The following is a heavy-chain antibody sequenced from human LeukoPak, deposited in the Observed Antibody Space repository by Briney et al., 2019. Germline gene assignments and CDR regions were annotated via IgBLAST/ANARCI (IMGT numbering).Heavy chain of an antibody. D-gene: IGHD1-26*01. CDR3: AKFGGSYPALGDY. Sequence: GGSLRLSCATSGFSFSSFWMSWVRQAPGKGLEWVANIKKDGSEKYYVDSVKGRFTISRDNVKNSLYLQMNSLRAEDTGVYYCAKFGGSYPALGDYWGQGTLVTVSS. J-gene: IGHJ4*02. CDR1: GFSFSSFW. CDR2: IKKDGSEK. V-gene: IGHV3-7*03.